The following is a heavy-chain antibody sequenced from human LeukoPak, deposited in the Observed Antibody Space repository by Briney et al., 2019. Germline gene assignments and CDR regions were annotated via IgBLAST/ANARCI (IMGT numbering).Heavy chain of an antibody. CDR3: ARDVPSGYDLDY. J-gene: IGHJ4*02. CDR1: GYIFTGYY. V-gene: IGHV1-2*02. D-gene: IGHD5-12*01. CDR2: INPNSGDT. Sequence: ASVKVSCKASGYIFTGYYMHWVRQAPGQGLEWMGWINPNSGDTNYAQKFQGRVTMTRDTSISTAYMELSRLRSDDTAVYYCARDVPSGYDLDYWGQGTLVTVSS.